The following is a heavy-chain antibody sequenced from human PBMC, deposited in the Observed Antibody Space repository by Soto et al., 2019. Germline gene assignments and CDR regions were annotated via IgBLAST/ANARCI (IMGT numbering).Heavy chain of an antibody. CDR3: AKREVAGTTYFDY. CDR1: GITFSNFG. V-gene: IGHV3-23*01. D-gene: IGHD6-19*01. Sequence: GGSLSLSCAASGITFSNFGMSWVRQAPGKGLEWVSSIGAGGTTNYADSVKGRFTISRDNSKNTLYLQMNSLRVEDTAVYYCAKREVAGTTYFDYWGQGTLVTVSS. CDR2: IGAGGTT. J-gene: IGHJ4*02.